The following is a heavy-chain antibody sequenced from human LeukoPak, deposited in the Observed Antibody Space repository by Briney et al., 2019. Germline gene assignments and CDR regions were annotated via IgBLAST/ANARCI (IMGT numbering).Heavy chain of an antibody. CDR1: GGSISGYF. CDR2: IYYTGST. Sequence: SETLSLTCAVSGGSISGYFWSWSRQPPGKGLEWIGYIYYTGSTIYNPSLRSRVTMSVDVSKNQFSLDLTSVTAADTAVYYCARHDPVGHFLRGMDVWGQGTTVTVSS. V-gene: IGHV4-59*08. CDR3: ARHDPVGHFLRGMDV. J-gene: IGHJ6*02. D-gene: IGHD2/OR15-2a*01.